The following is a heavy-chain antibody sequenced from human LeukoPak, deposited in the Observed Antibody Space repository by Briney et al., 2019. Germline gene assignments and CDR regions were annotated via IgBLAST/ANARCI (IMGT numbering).Heavy chain of an antibody. CDR1: GFTFSSYG. V-gene: IGHV3-30*18. CDR2: ISYDGSNK. CDR3: AKHLVTYYYGSWGMDV. D-gene: IGHD3-10*01. J-gene: IGHJ6*02. Sequence: GGSLRLSCAASGFTFSSYGMHWVRRAPGKGLEWVAVISYDGSNKYYADSVKGRFTISRDNSKNTLYLQMNSLRAEDTAVYYCAKHLVTYYYGSWGMDVWGQGTTVTVSS.